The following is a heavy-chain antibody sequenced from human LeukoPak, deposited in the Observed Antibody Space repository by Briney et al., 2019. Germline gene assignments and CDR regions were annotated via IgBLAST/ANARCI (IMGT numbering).Heavy chain of an antibody. CDR1: GFTFSSSG. J-gene: IGHJ4*02. CDR3: AKDLWNGGY. CDR2: IRPDGSNK. Sequence: GGSLRLSCAASGFTFSSSGIHWVRQAPDKGLEWVAYIRPDGSNKYYADSVKGRFTISRENSKNTLYLQMNSLRAEDTAVYYCAKDLWNGGYWGQGTLVTVSS. D-gene: IGHD3-22*01. V-gene: IGHV3-30*02.